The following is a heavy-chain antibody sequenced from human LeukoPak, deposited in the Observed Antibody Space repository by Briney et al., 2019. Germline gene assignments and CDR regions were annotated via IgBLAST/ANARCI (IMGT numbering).Heavy chain of an antibody. CDR3: TSERVAAGGGRYYFDH. Sequence: GRSLRLSCAASGFTLTSSGMNWVRQAPGKGLEWVSSISISSAYIWYADSVRGRFTISRDNAKNSLYLQMNSLRAEDTAVYFCTSERVAAGGGRYYFDHWGQGTLVTVSS. D-gene: IGHD6-13*01. CDR1: GFTLTSSG. J-gene: IGHJ4*02. V-gene: IGHV3-21*01. CDR2: ISISSAYI.